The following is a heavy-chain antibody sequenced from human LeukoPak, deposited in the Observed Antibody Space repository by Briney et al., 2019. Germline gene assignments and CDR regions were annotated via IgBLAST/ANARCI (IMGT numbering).Heavy chain of an antibody. CDR1: GNTLRELP. D-gene: IGHD3-3*01. CDR2: FDPENAEI. Sequence: ASVKVSCKLSGNTLRELPIQWVRQAGEKGLEWMAGFDPENAEIVYAQKFQGRVTMTEDTSTNTAYMELTSLTSVDTALYYCATRGSDFWSGFDYWGQGTQVTVSS. J-gene: IGHJ4*02. CDR3: ATRGSDFWSGFDY. V-gene: IGHV1-24*01.